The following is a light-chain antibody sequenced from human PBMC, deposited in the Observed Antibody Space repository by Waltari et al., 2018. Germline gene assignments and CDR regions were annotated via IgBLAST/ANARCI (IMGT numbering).Light chain of an antibody. J-gene: IGKJ4*01. CDR1: QSLLHSNGNTY. V-gene: IGKV2-40*01. CDR3: VQAIAFPPLT. Sequence: DLVVTQTPLSLPITPGQPASISCRSLQSLLHSNGNTYLHGYLQKPGQSPQLLIYGGSKRASGVPDRFSGSGSGTDFTLKISKVEADDVGVDYCVQAIAFPPLTFGGGTKVEIK. CDR2: GGS.